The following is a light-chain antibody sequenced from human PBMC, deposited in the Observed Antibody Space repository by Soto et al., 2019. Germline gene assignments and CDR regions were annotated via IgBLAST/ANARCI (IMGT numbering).Light chain of an antibody. CDR2: WAS. CDR3: QQYYSTPPT. Sequence: QISDSLAASLNESATINCKSSQSVLSSSNNKNYLAWYQQKPGQPPKLLIYWASTRESGVPDRFSGSGSGTDFTLTISSLQAEDVAVYYCQQYYSTPPTFGQGTKVDIK. J-gene: IGKJ1*01. V-gene: IGKV4-1*01. CDR1: QSVLSSSNNKNY.